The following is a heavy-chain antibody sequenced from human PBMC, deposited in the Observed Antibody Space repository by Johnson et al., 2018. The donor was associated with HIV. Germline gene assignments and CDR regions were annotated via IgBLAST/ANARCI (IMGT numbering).Heavy chain of an antibody. CDR2: IKSKTDGGTT. D-gene: IGHD2/OR15-2a*01. CDR3: TTYASKSTMYVEIKGGAFDI. J-gene: IGHJ3*02. V-gene: IGHV3-15*01. CDR1: GFTFSHAW. Sequence: VQLVESGGGVVQPGRSLRLSCPASGFTFSHAWMTWVRQAPGQGLEWIGRIKSKTDGGTTEYAEPVKGRFTISRDDSKNTLYRQMNSLTTEDTSVYYCTTYASKSTMYVEIKGGAFDIWGQGTMVTGS.